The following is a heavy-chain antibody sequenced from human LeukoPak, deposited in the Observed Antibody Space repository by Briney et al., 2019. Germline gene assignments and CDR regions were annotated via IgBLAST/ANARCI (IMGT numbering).Heavy chain of an antibody. J-gene: IGHJ5*02. CDR1: GFTFSSYW. V-gene: IGHV3-7*01. CDR2: INQDGSEK. Sequence: GGSLRLSCAASGFTFSSYWMSWVRQAPGKGLEWVANINQDGSEKYYVDSVKGRFTISRDNAKNSLYLQMNSLRAEDTAVYYCARDYYTSGIPRFDPCGQGTLVTVSS. D-gene: IGHD3-10*01. CDR3: ARDYYTSGIPRFDP.